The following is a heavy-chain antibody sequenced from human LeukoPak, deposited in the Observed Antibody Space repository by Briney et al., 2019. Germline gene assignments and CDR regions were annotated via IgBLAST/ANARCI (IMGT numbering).Heavy chain of an antibody. D-gene: IGHD4-17*01. CDR2: IYTGGST. Sequence: GGSLRLSCAASGFTVSSNYMSWVRQAPGKGLEWVSVIYTGGSTYYADSVKGRFTISRDNSKNTLYLQMNSLRAEDTAVYYCAKDSSTVTTYYYFDYWGQGTLVTVSS. CDR1: GFTVSSNY. CDR3: AKDSSTVTTYYYFDY. J-gene: IGHJ4*02. V-gene: IGHV3-66*01.